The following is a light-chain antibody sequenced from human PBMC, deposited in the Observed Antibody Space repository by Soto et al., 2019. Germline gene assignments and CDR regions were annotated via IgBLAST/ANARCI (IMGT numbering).Light chain of an antibody. CDR1: SSDVGGYDY. J-gene: IGLJ1*01. CDR2: DVT. CDR3: SSYASSSSYV. Sequence: QSVLTQPATVSGSPGQSITISCTGTSSDVGGYDYASWYQQHPGKALKLLISDVTNRPSGVSNRFSGSKSGNTASLTISGLQAEDEADYYCSSYASSSSYVFGTGTKVTVL. V-gene: IGLV2-14*03.